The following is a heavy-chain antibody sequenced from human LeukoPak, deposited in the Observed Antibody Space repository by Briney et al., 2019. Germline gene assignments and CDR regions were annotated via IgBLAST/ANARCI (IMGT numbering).Heavy chain of an antibody. J-gene: IGHJ4*02. CDR1: GGSFNSGSYY. Sequence: SETLSLTCTVSGGSFNSGSYYWNWIRQPPGKGLEWIGYIYYSGSTNYNPSLKSRVTISVDTSKNQFSLKLSSVTAADTAVYYCARAAYSGSYHSDYWGQGTLVTVSS. CDR2: IYYSGST. D-gene: IGHD1-26*01. V-gene: IGHV4-61*01. CDR3: ARAAYSGSYHSDY.